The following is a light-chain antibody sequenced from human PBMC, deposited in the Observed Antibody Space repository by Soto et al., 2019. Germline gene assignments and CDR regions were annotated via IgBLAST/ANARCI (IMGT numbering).Light chain of an antibody. CDR3: QQSYSTTWT. CDR2: AAS. J-gene: IGKJ4*02. CDR1: QGISTY. Sequence: SASVGDRVTITCRASQGISTYLNWYQQRPGKAPKLLIYAASSLQSGVPSRFSGSGSETHFTLTISSLQPEDFATYSCQQSYSTTWTFGGGTKVDIK. V-gene: IGKV1-39*01.